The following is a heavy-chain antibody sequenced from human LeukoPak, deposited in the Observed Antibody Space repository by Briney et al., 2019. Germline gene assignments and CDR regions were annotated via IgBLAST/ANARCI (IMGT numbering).Heavy chain of an antibody. CDR2: IIPIFGTA. Sequence: ASVKVSCKASGGTFSSYAISWVRQAPGQGLEWMGGIIPIFGTANYARKFQGRVTITTDESTSTAYMELSSLRSEDTAVYYCAGDSGYYYPSFDYWGQGTLVTVSS. V-gene: IGHV1-69*05. D-gene: IGHD3-22*01. CDR3: AGDSGYYYPSFDY. CDR1: GGTFSSYA. J-gene: IGHJ4*02.